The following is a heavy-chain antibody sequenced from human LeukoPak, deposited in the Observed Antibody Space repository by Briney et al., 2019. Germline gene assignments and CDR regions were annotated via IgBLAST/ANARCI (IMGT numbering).Heavy chain of an antibody. CDR1: GGSISSYY. V-gene: IGHV4-59*01. J-gene: IGHJ4*02. CDR2: IYYSGST. Sequence: KPSETLSLTCTVSGGSISSYYWSWIRQPPGKGLEWIGYIYYSGSTNYNPSLKSRVTISVDTSKNQFSLKLSSVTAADTAVYYCAREEHYYDSSGYYYYFDYWGQGTLVTVSS. CDR3: AREEHYYDSSGYYYYFDY. D-gene: IGHD3-22*01.